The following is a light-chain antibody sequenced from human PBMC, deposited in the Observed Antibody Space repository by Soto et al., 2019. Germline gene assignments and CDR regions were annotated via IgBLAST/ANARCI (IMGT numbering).Light chain of an antibody. V-gene: IGKV3-15*01. CDR2: GAS. J-gene: IGKJ3*01. CDR1: QSVSSN. CDR3: QQYNNWPFT. Sequence: EIVMTQSPATLSVSPGERATLSCRASQSVSSNLAWYQQKPGQAPRLLIYGASTRATAIPARFSGSGSGTEFTLTISSLQSEDFAVYYCQQYNNWPFTFGPETKVDIK.